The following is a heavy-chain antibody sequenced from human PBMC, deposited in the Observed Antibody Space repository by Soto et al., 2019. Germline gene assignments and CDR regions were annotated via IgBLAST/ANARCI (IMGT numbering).Heavy chain of an antibody. Sequence: QVQLVQSGAEVKKPGSSVKVSCKASGGTFSSYAISWVRQAPGQGLEWMGGIIPIFGTANYAQKFQGRVTITADESTSTAYMELSSLRSEDTAVYYCARTQDNYDFWSGSPWYYGMDVWGQGTTVTVSS. D-gene: IGHD3-3*01. V-gene: IGHV1-69*01. CDR3: ARTQDNYDFWSGSPWYYGMDV. CDR2: IIPIFGTA. CDR1: GGTFSSYA. J-gene: IGHJ6*02.